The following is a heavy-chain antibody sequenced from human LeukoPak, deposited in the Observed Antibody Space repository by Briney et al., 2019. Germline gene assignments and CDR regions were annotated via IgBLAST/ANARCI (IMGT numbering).Heavy chain of an antibody. J-gene: IGHJ4*02. V-gene: IGHV3-53*04. CDR1: GFNVSSNY. CDR3: ARGGTPGFSTGRIDY. D-gene: IGHD6-19*01. Sequence: PGGSLRLSCAASGFNVSSNYMRWVRQAPGKGLEWVSVLYGAGSTYYAASVKGRFTISRHDSQNTLFLQMNSLSAEDTAVYYCARGGTPGFSTGRIDYWGQGTLVTVSS. CDR2: LYGAGST.